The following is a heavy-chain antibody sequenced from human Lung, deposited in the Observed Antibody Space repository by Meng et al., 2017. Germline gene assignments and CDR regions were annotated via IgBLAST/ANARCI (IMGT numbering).Heavy chain of an antibody. J-gene: IGHJ4*02. CDR3: AREKSPGHFDY. CDR1: GYIFTDYF. Sequence: QVPLVQSGAEVMKPGASLQFSCKASGYIFTDYFMPWVRQAPGQGLEWMGTINTSDGGTNDVQKFQGRITVTRNTTTSTDYMDLSSMRSEDTAVYYCAREKSPGHFDYWDQGTLVTVSS. V-gene: IGHV1-46*01. CDR2: INTSDGGT.